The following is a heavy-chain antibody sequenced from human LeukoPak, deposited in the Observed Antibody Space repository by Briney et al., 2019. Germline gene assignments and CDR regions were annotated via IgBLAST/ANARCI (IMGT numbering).Heavy chain of an antibody. CDR3: ARAKYYDILTGRSDNWFDP. D-gene: IGHD3-9*01. CDR2: IYHSGST. Sequence: PSETLSLTCAVSGGSISSGGYSWSWIRQPPGKGLEWIGYIYHSGSTYYNPSLKSRVTISVDRSKNQFSLKLSSVTAADTAVYYCARAKYYDILTGRSDNWFDPWGQGTLVTVSS. CDR1: GGSISSGGYS. J-gene: IGHJ5*02. V-gene: IGHV4-30-2*01.